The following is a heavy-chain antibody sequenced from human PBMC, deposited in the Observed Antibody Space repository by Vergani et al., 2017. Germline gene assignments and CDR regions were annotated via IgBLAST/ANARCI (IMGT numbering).Heavy chain of an antibody. Sequence: QLQLQESGSGLVKPSQPLSLTCAVSGGSISSGGYSWSWIRQPPGKGLEWIGYIYHSWSTYYNPSLKSRVPIPVDRSKNQFSLKLSSVTAADTAVYYCARTRSPIYCSSTSCYVGNFRYYYYYMDVWGKGTTVTVSS. CDR1: GGSISSGGYS. CDR3: ARTRSPIYCSSTSCYVGNFRYYYYYMDV. V-gene: IGHV4-30-2*01. D-gene: IGHD2-2*01. J-gene: IGHJ6*03. CDR2: IYHSWST.